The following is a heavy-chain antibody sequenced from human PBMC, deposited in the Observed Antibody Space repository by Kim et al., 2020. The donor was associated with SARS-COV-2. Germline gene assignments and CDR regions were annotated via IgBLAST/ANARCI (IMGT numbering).Heavy chain of an antibody. J-gene: IGHJ6*02. D-gene: IGHD1-1*01. CDR1: GFTFSNAW. CDR3: TTADWNDFYYYYGMDV. CDR2: IKSKTDGGTT. V-gene: IGHV3-15*01. Sequence: GGSLRLSCAASGFTFSNAWMSWVRQAPGKGLEWVGRIKSKTDGGTTDYAAPVKGRFTISRDDSKNTLYLQMNSLKTEDTAVYYCTTADWNDFYYYYGMDVWGQGTTVTVSS.